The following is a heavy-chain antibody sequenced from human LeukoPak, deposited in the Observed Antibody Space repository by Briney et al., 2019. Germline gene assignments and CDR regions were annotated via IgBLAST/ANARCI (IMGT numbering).Heavy chain of an antibody. CDR3: AKFYYDFWSGYGFYFDY. Sequence: GGSLRLSCAASGFTFTSYAMSWVRQAPGKGLEWVSAISGSGGSTYYADYVKGRFTISRDNSKNTLYLQMNSLRAEDTAIYYCAKFYYDFWSGYGFYFDYWGQGTLVTVSS. V-gene: IGHV3-23*01. CDR2: ISGSGGST. D-gene: IGHD3-3*01. CDR1: GFTFTSYA. J-gene: IGHJ4*02.